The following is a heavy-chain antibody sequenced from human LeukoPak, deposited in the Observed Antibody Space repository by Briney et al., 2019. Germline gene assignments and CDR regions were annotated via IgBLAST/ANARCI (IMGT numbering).Heavy chain of an antibody. V-gene: IGHV3-53*01. Sequence: GGSLRLSCAVSGFSVNDNYMSWVRQAPGKGLQWVSVMFPDGRTYYADSVKGRFTISRDLARNTLLLQMHSLRADDTAVHYCARTNPVYGDCDYWGQGTLVTVSS. CDR2: MFPDGRT. CDR1: GFSVNDNY. D-gene: IGHD4-17*01. CDR3: ARTNPVYGDCDY. J-gene: IGHJ4*02.